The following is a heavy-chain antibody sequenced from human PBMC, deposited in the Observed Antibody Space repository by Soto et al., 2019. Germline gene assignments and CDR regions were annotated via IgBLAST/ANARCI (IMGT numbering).Heavy chain of an antibody. CDR2: IYYSGIT. D-gene: IGHD3-10*02. CDR1: GGSISSGNYY. V-gene: IGHV4-30-4*01. CDR3: ARDLFQYYYYGMDV. J-gene: IGHJ6*02. Sequence: QVQLQESGPGLVKPSQTLSLTCTVSGGSISSGNYYWSWIRQPPGKGLEWIGYIYYSGITYYNPPLKSRVTISVDTSKNPFSLKLSSVTAADTAVYYCARDLFQYYYYGMDVWGQGTTVTVSS.